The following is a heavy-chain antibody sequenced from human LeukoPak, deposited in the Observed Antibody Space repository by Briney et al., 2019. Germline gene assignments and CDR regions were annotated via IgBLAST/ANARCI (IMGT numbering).Heavy chain of an antibody. Sequence: GGSLRLSCAISGFSFDDYGMSWVRQAPGKGLEWVSGISRNGGNTGYADSVKGRFTISRDNAKNSLYLQMNSLRGDDTALYYCARASRSSSCYGGACYFYYMDVWGKGTTVPVSS. D-gene: IGHD2-2*01. CDR1: GFSFDDYG. J-gene: IGHJ6*03. CDR3: ARASRSSSCYGGACYFYYMDV. CDR2: ISRNGGNT. V-gene: IGHV3-20*04.